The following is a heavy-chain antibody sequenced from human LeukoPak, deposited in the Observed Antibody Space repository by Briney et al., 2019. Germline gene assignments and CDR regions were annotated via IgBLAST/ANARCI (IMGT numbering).Heavy chain of an antibody. CDR3: ATIAELYSSGWYPLDY. CDR2: IYYSGST. V-gene: IGHV4-59*01. Sequence: KPSETLSLTCTVSGGSISSYYWSWIRQPPGKGLEWIGYIYYSGSTNYNPSLKRRVTISVDTSKNQFSLKLSSVTAADTAVYYCATIAELYSSGWYPLDYWGQGTLVTVSS. CDR1: GGSISSYY. J-gene: IGHJ4*02. D-gene: IGHD6-19*01.